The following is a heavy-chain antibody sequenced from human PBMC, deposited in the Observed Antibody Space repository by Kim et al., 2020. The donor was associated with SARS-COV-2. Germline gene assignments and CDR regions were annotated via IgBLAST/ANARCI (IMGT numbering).Heavy chain of an antibody. V-gene: IGHV3-9*01. CDR1: GFTFDDYA. Sequence: GGSLRLSCAASGFTFDDYAMHWVRQAPGKGLEWVSGISWNSGSIGYADSVKGRFTISRDNAKNSLYLQMNSLRAEDTALYYCAKDKSGQLWSTFDYWGQGTLVTVSS. CDR3: AKDKSGQLWSTFDY. CDR2: ISWNSGSI. J-gene: IGHJ4*02. D-gene: IGHD5-18*01.